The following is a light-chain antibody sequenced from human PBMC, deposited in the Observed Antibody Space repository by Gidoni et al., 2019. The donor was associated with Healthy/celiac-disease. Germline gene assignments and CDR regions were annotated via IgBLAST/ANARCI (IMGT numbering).Light chain of an antibody. CDR1: QSISSY. J-gene: IGKJ3*01. CDR3: QQYYSVPPT. CDR2: AAS. Sequence: VIWMTLSPSLLSASTGDRVTISCRMSQSISSYLAWYQQKPGKAPELLIYAASTLQSGVPSRFSGSGSGTDFTLTISCLQSEDFATYYCQQYYSVPPTCGPGTKVDIK. V-gene: IGKV1D-8*01.